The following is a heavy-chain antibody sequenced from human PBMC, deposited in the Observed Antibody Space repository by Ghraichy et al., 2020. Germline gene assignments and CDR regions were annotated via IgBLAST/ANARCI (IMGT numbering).Heavy chain of an antibody. D-gene: IGHD3-22*01. J-gene: IGHJ3*02. V-gene: IGHV3-23*01. CDR1: GFTFSSYA. CDR2: ISGSGGST. Sequence: GGSLRLSCAASGFTFSSYAMSWVRQAPGKGLEWVSAISGSGGSTYYADSVKGRFTISRDNSKNTLYLQMNSLRAEDTAVYYCAKDFDINYYDSSGPDAFDIWGQGTMVTVSS. CDR3: AKDFDINYYDSSGPDAFDI.